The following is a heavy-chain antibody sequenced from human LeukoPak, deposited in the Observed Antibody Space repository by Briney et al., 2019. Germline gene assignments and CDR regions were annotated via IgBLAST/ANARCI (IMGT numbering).Heavy chain of an antibody. Sequence: SQTLSLTCALSGXSVSSNISAWNWIRQSPSRGLEWLGRTYYRSKWYSDYGVSVQSRITFSADTSKNQFSLQLNSVTPEDTAVYYCARDVHGDLDYWGQGALVTVSS. CDR2: TYYRSKWYS. CDR3: ARDVHGDLDY. D-gene: IGHD2-21*02. J-gene: IGHJ4*02. V-gene: IGHV6-1*01. CDR1: GXSVSSNISA.